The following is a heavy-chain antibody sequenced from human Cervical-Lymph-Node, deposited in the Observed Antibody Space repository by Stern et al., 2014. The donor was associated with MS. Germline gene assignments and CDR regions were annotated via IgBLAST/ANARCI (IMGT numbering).Heavy chain of an antibody. CDR1: GFSLRESGEG. D-gene: IGHD5-12*01. V-gene: IGHV2-5*01. CDR3: AHKRGHDYSGQLGFHP. J-gene: IGHJ5*02. Sequence: ESGPTLVKPTQTLTLTCSFSGFSLRESGEGVAWIRQSPGKALEWLALFYWNDDKRYTPSLKSRLTITKGTSEKQVVLTITNMDPVDTATYYCAHKRGHDYSGQLGFHPWGQGTQVTVSS. CDR2: FYWNDDK.